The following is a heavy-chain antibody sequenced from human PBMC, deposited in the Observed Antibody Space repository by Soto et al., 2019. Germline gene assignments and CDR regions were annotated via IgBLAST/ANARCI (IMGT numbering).Heavy chain of an antibody. CDR1: GFTFSNYG. CDR2: ISYEESTK. D-gene: IGHD1-26*01. V-gene: IGHV3-30*18. Sequence: GGSLRLSCAASGFTFSNYGMHWVRQAPGKGLEWVAVISYEESTKYYADSVKGRFTISRDNSKNTLYLQMNSLRIEDTAVYYCAKDPWIVGPTAVFWGQGTLVNDSP. CDR3: AKDPWIVGPTAVF. J-gene: IGHJ1*01.